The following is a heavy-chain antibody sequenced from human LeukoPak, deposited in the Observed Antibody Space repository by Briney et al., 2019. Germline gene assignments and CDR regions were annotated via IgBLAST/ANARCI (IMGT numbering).Heavy chain of an antibody. Sequence: SETLSLTCAVYGGSFSGYYWSWIRQPPGKGLEWIGEINHSGSTNYNPSLKSRVTISVDTSKNQFSLKLSSVTAADTAVYYCARRGGGELRRDLRFGYWGQGTLVTVSS. V-gene: IGHV4-34*01. CDR3: ARRGGGELRRDLRFGY. CDR2: INHSGST. J-gene: IGHJ4*02. D-gene: IGHD1-26*01. CDR1: GGSFSGYY.